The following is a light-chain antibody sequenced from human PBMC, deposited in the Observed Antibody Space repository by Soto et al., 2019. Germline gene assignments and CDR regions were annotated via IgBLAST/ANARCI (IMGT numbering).Light chain of an antibody. CDR1: ESVSSI. Sequence: ENVLTQSPGTLSLSPGERATLSCRASESVSSIYVAWYQQKPGQAPTLLIYGASTRATGIPDRFSGSGSGTEFTLTINSLQSEDFAVYYCQRYNNWPLTFGGGTKVDIK. J-gene: IGKJ4*01. V-gene: IGKV3D-15*01. CDR2: GAS. CDR3: QRYNNWPLT.